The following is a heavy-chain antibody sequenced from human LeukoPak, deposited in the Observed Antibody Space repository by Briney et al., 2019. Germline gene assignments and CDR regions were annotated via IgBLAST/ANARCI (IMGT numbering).Heavy chain of an antibody. D-gene: IGHD3-10*01. CDR3: ASGGYYGSGSYYLGYYYYMDV. V-gene: IGHV4-4*07. CDR1: GGSISSYY. J-gene: IGHJ6*03. CDR2: IYISETT. Sequence: SETLSLTCTVSGGSISSYYWSWIRQPAGKGLEWIGRIYISETTIYNPSLRSRVTISVDTSKNQFSLKLSSVTAADTAVYYCASGGYYGSGSYYLGYYYYMDVWGKGTTVTISS.